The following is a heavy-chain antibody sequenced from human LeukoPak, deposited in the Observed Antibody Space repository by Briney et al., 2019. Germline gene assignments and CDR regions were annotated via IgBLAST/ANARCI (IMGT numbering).Heavy chain of an antibody. J-gene: IGHJ4*02. V-gene: IGHV1-69*05. CDR3: AREGDSSGHYDY. CDR2: IIPIFGTA. D-gene: IGHD6-19*01. Sequence: RASVKVSCKASGGTFSSYAISWVRQAPGQGLEWMGGIIPIFGTANYAQKFQGRVTMTRDTSISTAYMELSRLRSDDTAVYYCAREGDSSGHYDYWGQGTLVTVSS. CDR1: GGTFSSYA.